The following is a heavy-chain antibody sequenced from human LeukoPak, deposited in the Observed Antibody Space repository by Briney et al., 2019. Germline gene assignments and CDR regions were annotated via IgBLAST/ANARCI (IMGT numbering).Heavy chain of an antibody. V-gene: IGHV4-39*01. J-gene: IGHJ4*02. CDR3: ARLGYDSSGYYLDY. CDR1: GGSISSSSYY. CDR2: IYYSGST. D-gene: IGHD3-22*01. Sequence: SETLSLTCTVSGGSISSSSYYWGWIRQPPGKGLEWIGSIYYSGSTYYNASLKRRVTISVNTCKNQFSLKLSSVTAADTGVYYCARLGYDSSGYYLDYWGQGTLVTVSS.